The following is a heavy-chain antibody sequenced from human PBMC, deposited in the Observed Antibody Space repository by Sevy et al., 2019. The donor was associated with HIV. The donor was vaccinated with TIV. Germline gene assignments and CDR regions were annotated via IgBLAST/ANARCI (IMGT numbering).Heavy chain of an antibody. CDR3: AGENAWGRGYS. Sequence: SEALSLTCTVSGGSIASLYWNWIRQPPGKGLEWIANIYYNGHINYNPSLKSRVTLSLDTSKNQFSLRLSSVTAADTAMYYCAGENAWGRGYSWGQGTLVTVSS. D-gene: IGHD1-26*01. CDR1: GGSIASLY. V-gene: IGHV4-59*08. CDR2: IYYNGHI. J-gene: IGHJ4*02.